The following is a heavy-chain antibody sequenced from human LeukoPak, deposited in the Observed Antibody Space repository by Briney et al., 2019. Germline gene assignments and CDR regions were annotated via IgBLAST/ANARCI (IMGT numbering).Heavy chain of an antibody. CDR2: ITPYNGDT. CDR3: ARSDLYGHSGFIDY. V-gene: IGHV1-2*02. D-gene: IGHD5-12*01. Sequence: ASVKVSCKSSGYTFTGYYIHWVRQAPGQGLEWMGCITPYNGDTNYAQKFQGRVTMTRDMSITTSYMELTRLTSDDSAVYYCARSDLYGHSGFIDYWGQGTPVIVSS. J-gene: IGHJ4*02. CDR1: GYTFTGYY.